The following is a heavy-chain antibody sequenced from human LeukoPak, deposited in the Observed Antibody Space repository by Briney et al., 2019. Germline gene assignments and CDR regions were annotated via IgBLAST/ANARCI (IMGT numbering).Heavy chain of an antibody. Sequence: PGGSLRLSCAASGFPFSSYAMSWGRQAPGKGREGVSAISGSRGSAYYADSVKGRFTISIDNSKNTLYLQMNSLRAEDTAVYYCAKGGGFGEPRDYWGQGTLVTVSS. CDR2: ISGSRGSA. D-gene: IGHD3-10*01. CDR3: AKGGGFGEPRDY. CDR1: GFPFSSYA. J-gene: IGHJ4*02. V-gene: IGHV3-23*01.